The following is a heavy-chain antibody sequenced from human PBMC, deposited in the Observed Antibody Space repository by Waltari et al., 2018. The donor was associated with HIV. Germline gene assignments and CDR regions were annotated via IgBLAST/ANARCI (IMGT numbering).Heavy chain of an antibody. CDR3: ARVPFASSWSADSFDV. CDR2: IEYDGSKK. J-gene: IGHJ3*01. CDR1: GFRVSDYG. Sequence: VQLEESGGGVVQPGRSRRLSCAASGFRVSDYGMHRVGQATGKGLKWVAVIEYDGSKKEYSDSVKGRFTISKDKSKNTLFLQMNSLRVDDTAVYFCARVPFASSWSADSFDVWGPGTRITVSS. D-gene: IGHD6-13*01. V-gene: IGHV3-33*01.